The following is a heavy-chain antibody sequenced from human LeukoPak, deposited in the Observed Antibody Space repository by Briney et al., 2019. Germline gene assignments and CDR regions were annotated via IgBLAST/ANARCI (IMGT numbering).Heavy chain of an antibody. Sequence: GRSLRLSCAASGFTFSTYAMHWVRQAPGKGLEWVAVISYDGSNKYYADSVKGRFTISRDNSKNTLYLQMNSLRAEDTAVYYCARGMGYSYGCLDYWGQGTLVIVSS. J-gene: IGHJ4*02. CDR3: ARGMGYSYGCLDY. D-gene: IGHD5-18*01. V-gene: IGHV3-30*04. CDR1: GFTFSTYA. CDR2: ISYDGSNK.